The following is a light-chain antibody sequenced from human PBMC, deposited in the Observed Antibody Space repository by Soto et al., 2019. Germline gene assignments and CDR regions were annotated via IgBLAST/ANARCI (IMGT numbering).Light chain of an antibody. V-gene: IGKV3D-20*02. J-gene: IGKJ5*01. CDR2: GET. CDR1: QTGSTS. Sequence: GLTLSLGTVPLSPGDTATRSCKASQTGSTSMSWYKQKPGQPPRLLIYGETFRATGIPDRFSGSGSGTDFTLTINRLEPEDFAVYYCQQRSSRPPLFGPRTRLEIK. CDR3: QQRSSRPPL.